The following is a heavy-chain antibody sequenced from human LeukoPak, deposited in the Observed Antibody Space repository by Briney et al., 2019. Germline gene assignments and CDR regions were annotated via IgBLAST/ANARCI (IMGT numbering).Heavy chain of an antibody. CDR1: GFTFSSNG. J-gene: IGHJ6*02. V-gene: IGHV3-30*18. CDR2: ISYDGNNE. Sequence: GGSLRLSCAASGFTFSSNGMRWVRHAPRKGLEWGAVISYDGNNEYYADSVKGRFTISRDNSKNTLYLQMNSLRVEDTAVYYCAKDVESSYDYYNALDVWGQGTTVTVSS. D-gene: IGHD5-24*01. CDR3: AKDVESSYDYYNALDV.